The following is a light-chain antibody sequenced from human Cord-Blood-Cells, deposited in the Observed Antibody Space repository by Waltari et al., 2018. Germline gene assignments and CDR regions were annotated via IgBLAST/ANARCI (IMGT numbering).Light chain of an antibody. CDR1: QSISSY. Sequence: DIQMTQSPSSLSASVGVRVTITCRASQSISSYLNWYQQKPGKAPKLLIYAASSLQSGVPSRFSGSGSGTDFTLTISSLQPEDFATYYCQQSYSTPPTWTFGQGTKVEIK. V-gene: IGKV1-39*01. CDR2: AAS. CDR3: QQSYSTPPTWT. J-gene: IGKJ1*01.